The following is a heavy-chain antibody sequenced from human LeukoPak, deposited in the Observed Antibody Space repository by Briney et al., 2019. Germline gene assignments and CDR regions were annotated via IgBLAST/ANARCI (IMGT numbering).Heavy chain of an antibody. CDR3: ARQQSAGSIDY. V-gene: IGHV4-31*11. J-gene: IGHJ4*02. D-gene: IGHD6-19*01. CDR1: GVSISSGGYY. Sequence: SETLSLTCAVSGVSISSGGYYWNWIRQHPGKGLEWIGYISYSGNTYYNPSLKSRVTISIDTSKNHFSLKLSSVTAADTAVYYCARQQSAGSIDYWGQGTLVTVSS. CDR2: ISYSGNT.